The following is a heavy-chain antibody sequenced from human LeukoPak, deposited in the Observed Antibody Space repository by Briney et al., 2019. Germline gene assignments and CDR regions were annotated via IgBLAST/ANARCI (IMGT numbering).Heavy chain of an antibody. D-gene: IGHD3-16*01. CDR1: GFTFTSYA. V-gene: IGHV3-23*01. Sequence: GGSLRLSCAASGFTFTSYAMNWVRQAPGRGLEWVSTISGSGSSTYYVDSVKGRFTISRDNSKNTLYLQMNSLRAEDTAVYYCTKRGAYYVDYWGRGIPVTVSS. J-gene: IGHJ4*02. CDR2: ISGSGSST. CDR3: TKRGAYYVDY.